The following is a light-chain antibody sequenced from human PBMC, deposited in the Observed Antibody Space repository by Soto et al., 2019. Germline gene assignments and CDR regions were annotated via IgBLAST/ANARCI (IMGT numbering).Light chain of an antibody. CDR3: SAYTTTSTTLDV. CDR2: EVS. CDR1: SSDVGRYNY. V-gene: IGLV2-14*01. J-gene: IGLJ1*01. Sequence: QSALTQPASVSGSPGQSIAISCTGTSSDVGRYNYVSWYQQHPGKAPKLMIYEVSNRPSGVSNRFSGSKSGNTASLTISGLQAEDEADYDCSAYTTTSTTLDVFGSGTKVTVL.